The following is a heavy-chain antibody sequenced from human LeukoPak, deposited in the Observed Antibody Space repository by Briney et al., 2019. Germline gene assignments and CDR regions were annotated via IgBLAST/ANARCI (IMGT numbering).Heavy chain of an antibody. J-gene: IGHJ4*02. V-gene: IGHV1-8*01. D-gene: IGHD6-19*01. CDR1: GYTFTSYD. Sequence: ASVKVSCKASGYTFTSYDINWVRQATGQGLEWMGWMNPNSGNTGYAQKFQGRVAMTRNTSISTAYMELSSLRSEDTAVYYCARPHSSGWYCLDYWGQGTLVTVSS. CDR3: ARPHSSGWYCLDY. CDR2: MNPNSGNT.